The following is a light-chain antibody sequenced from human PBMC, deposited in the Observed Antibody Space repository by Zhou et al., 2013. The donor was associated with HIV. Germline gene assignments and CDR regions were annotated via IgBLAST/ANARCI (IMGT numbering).Light chain of an antibody. J-gene: IGKJ4*01. Sequence: PGERATLSCRASQSVSSSYLAWYQQKPGQAPRLLIYGASSRATGIPDRFSGSGSGTDFTLTISRLEPEDFAVYYCQQYGSSLLTFGGGTKVEIK. CDR3: QQYGSSLLT. CDR2: GAS. CDR1: QSVSSSY. V-gene: IGKV3-20*01.